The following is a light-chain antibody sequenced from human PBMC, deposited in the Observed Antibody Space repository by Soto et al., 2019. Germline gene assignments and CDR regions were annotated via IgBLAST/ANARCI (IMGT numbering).Light chain of an antibody. CDR3: SSYSSSSAYVV. Sequence: QSALTQPASVSGSPGQSITISCTGTSSDIGDYNYVSWYQHNPGKAHKLLIYEVTNRSSGVSNRFSSSKSVNTASLTISGLQAEDEAEYYCSSYSSSSAYVVFGGGPKLTVL. J-gene: IGLJ2*01. V-gene: IGLV2-14*01. CDR1: SSDIGDYNY. CDR2: EVT.